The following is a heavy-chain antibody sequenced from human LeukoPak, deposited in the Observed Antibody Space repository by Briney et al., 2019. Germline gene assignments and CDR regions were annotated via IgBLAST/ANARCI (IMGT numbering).Heavy chain of an antibody. V-gene: IGHV5-10-1*01. J-gene: IGHJ4*02. CDR1: GYSFTSYW. Sequence: AESLKISCKGSGYSFTSYWISWVRQMPGKGLEWMGRLDPSDSYTNYSPSFQGHVTISADKSISTAYLQWSSLKASDTAIYYCAIGLFSSSWCFDYWGQGTLVPVSS. CDR2: LDPSDSYT. D-gene: IGHD6-13*01. CDR3: AIGLFSSSWCFDY.